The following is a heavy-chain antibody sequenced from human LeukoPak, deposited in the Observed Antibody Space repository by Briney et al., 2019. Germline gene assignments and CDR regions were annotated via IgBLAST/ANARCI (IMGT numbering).Heavy chain of an antibody. J-gene: IGHJ5*02. CDR1: GSTFSSHA. V-gene: IGHV3-23*01. CDR3: ARDAIAAAGKNWFDP. D-gene: IGHD6-13*01. CDR2: ISGRSDST. Sequence: PGGSLRLSCEASGSTFSSHAMTWVRQGPGKGLEWASTISGRSDSTFYADSVKGRFTISRDNSKNTLYLQMNSLRAEDTAVYYCARDAIAAAGKNWFDPWGQGTLVTVSS.